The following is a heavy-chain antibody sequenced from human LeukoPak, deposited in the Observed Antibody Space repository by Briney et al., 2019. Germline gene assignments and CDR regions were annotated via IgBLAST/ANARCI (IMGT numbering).Heavy chain of an antibody. Sequence: GGYLRLSCAASGFTFDDYGMTWVRQAPGKGLEWVSGITWNGGSTGYADSVKGRFTISRDNAKNSLYLQMNSLSAEDTALYYCARTQSYYYDSSPIDYWGQGTLVTVSS. CDR3: ARTQSYYYDSSPIDY. D-gene: IGHD3-22*01. J-gene: IGHJ4*02. CDR1: GFTFDDYG. CDR2: ITWNGGST. V-gene: IGHV3-20*04.